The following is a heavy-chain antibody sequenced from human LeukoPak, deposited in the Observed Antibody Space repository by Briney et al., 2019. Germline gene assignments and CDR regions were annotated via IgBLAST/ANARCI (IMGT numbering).Heavy chain of an antibody. CDR2: ISPYNSDT. J-gene: IGHJ1*01. Sequence: ASVKVSCKASGYTFPNYGINWVRQAPGQGLEWMGWISPYNSDTNYAPKLQDRVTLTTDTSTTTAYMELRSLRSDDTALYFCARGHEQWLVDRYFQHWGQGTLVTVSS. D-gene: IGHD6-19*01. V-gene: IGHV1-18*01. CDR3: ARGHEQWLVDRYFQH. CDR1: GYTFPNYG.